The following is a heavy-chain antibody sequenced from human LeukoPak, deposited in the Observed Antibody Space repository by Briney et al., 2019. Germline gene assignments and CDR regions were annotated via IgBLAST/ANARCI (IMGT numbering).Heavy chain of an antibody. CDR3: AKDLRPMVRGGDGLDY. CDR2: ISYGGSNI. V-gene: IGHV3-30*18. Sequence: PGRSLRLSCAASGFTFSSYGMHWVRQAPGKGLEWVADISYGGSNIYYADSVKGRFTIANDNHKNTLYLQMNSLSADDRALYLCAKDLRPMVRGGDGLDYRGQGTVVTVS. CDR1: GFTFSSYG. D-gene: IGHD3-10*01. J-gene: IGHJ4*02.